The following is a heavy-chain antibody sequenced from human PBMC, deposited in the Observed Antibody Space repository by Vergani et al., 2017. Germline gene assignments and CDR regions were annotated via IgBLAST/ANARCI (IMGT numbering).Heavy chain of an antibody. CDR2: IWYDGSNK. V-gene: IGHV3-33*01. D-gene: IGHD5-12*01. CDR1: GFTFSSYG. Sequence: VQLLESGGGLVQPGGSLRLSCAASGFTFSSYGMHWVRQAPGKGLEWVAVIWYDGSNKYYADSVKGRFTISRDNSKNTLYLQMNSLRAEDTAVYYCARYGATIRAVGYMDVWGKGTTVTVSS. J-gene: IGHJ6*03. CDR3: ARYGATIRAVGYMDV.